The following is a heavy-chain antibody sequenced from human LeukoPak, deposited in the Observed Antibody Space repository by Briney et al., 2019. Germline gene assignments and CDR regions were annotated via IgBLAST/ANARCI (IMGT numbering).Heavy chain of an antibody. D-gene: IGHD2-2*01. J-gene: IGHJ4*02. CDR1: GFTFSSYA. Sequence: GGSLRLSCAASGFTFSSYAMHWVRQAPGKGLEWVAVISYDGSNKYYADSVKGRFTISRDNSKNTLYLQMNSLRAEDTAVYYCALPGGAASLPDYWGQGTLVTVSS. V-gene: IGHV3-30*04. CDR2: ISYDGSNK. CDR3: ALPGGAASLPDY.